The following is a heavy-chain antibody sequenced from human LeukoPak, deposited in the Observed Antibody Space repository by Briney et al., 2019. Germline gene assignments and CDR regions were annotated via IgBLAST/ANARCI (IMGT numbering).Heavy chain of an antibody. CDR1: GFTFGDYA. Sequence: PGGSLRLSCTASGFTFGDYAMSWVRQAPGKGLEWVGFIRSKAYGGTTEYAAPVKGRFTISRDDSKSIAYLQMNSLKTEDTAVYYCTRARVPGVVIPVDYWGQGTLVTVSS. J-gene: IGHJ4*02. D-gene: IGHD3-3*01. CDR3: TRARVPGVVIPVDY. V-gene: IGHV3-49*04. CDR2: IRSKAYGGTT.